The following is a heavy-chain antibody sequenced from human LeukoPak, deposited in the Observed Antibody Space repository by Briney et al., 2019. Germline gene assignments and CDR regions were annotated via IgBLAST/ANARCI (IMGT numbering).Heavy chain of an antibody. J-gene: IGHJ5*02. CDR1: GGSISSFH. CDR3: ARFLLYYDSSTYPNWLDP. V-gene: IGHV4-59*08. Sequence: ASETLSLTCTVSGGSISSFHWSWIRQPPGKGLEWIGYIYYSGSTNYNPSLKSRVTISVDTSKNQFSLKLTSVTAADTAVYYCARFLLYYDSSTYPNWLDPWGQGTLVTVSS. CDR2: IYYSGST. D-gene: IGHD3-22*01.